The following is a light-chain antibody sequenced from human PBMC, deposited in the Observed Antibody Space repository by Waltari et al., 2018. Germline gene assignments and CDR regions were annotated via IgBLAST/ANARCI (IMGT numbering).Light chain of an antibody. J-gene: IGKJ4*01. Sequence: IQLTQSPSSLSASVGDRVTLTCRASQGFSSNLAWFQQRPGKAPKLLIYAASTLQSGVPSRFSGIGSGTDFTLTITILQPEDFATYYCQQLYSYPLTFGGGTKVEIK. CDR1: QGFSSN. CDR2: AAS. CDR3: QQLYSYPLT. V-gene: IGKV1-9*01.